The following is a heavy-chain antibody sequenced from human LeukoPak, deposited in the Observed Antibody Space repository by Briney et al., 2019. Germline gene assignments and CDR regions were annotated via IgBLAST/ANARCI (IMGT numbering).Heavy chain of an antibody. Sequence: GGSLRLSCAASGFTFSSYGMHWVRQAPGKGLEWVAFIRYDGSNKYYADSVKGRFTISRDNSKNTLYLQMNSLRAEDTAVYYCAKVITMVRGVLGSIDYWGQGTLVTVSS. CDR1: GFTFSSYG. D-gene: IGHD3-10*01. V-gene: IGHV3-30*02. CDR3: AKVITMVRGVLGSIDY. CDR2: IRYDGSNK. J-gene: IGHJ4*02.